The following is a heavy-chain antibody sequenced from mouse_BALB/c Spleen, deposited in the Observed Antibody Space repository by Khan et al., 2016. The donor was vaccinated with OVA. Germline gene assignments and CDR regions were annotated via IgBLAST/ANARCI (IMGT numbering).Heavy chain of an antibody. CDR2: ISYSGST. V-gene: IGHV3-2*02. Sequence: VQLKESGPGLVKPSQSLSLTCTVTGYSITSDYAWNWIRQFPGNKLEWMGYISYSGSTSYNPSLKSRISITRDTSKNPFVLQLNSVTTEDTATYYCAIMIRGDYFDYWGQGTTLTVSS. CDR1: GYSITSDYA. CDR3: AIMIRGDYFDY. D-gene: IGHD2-4*01. J-gene: IGHJ2*01.